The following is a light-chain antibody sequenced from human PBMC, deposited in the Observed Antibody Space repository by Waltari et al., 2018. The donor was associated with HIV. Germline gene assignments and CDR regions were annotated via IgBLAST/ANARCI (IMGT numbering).Light chain of an antibody. V-gene: IGLV3-25*03. CDR1: TLTTQY. CDR3: QSTDSSGTYVI. J-gene: IGLJ2*01. CDR2: KDS. Sequence: SYELTQPPSVSVSPGQTARITCSGDTLTTQYAFWYQQKPYQAPVLVMYKDSERPSGIPERFSGSSSGTQVTLTVSGVQAEDEAAYYCQSTDSSGTYVIFGGGTKLTVL.